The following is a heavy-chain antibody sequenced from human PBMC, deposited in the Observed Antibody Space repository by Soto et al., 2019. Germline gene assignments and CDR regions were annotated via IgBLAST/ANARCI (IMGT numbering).Heavy chain of an antibody. D-gene: IGHD3-16*01. CDR3: ARGPSLWDFDY. Sequence: PSETLSLTCTASGGSISSNAHYWGWIRQPPGKGLHWIGSIYYSGSTYYAPSLRSRVTISVDTPKNQFSLKLSSVTAADTAMYYCARGPSLWDFDYWGQGILVTVSS. CDR1: GGSISSNAHY. V-gene: IGHV4-39*01. J-gene: IGHJ4*02. CDR2: IYYSGST.